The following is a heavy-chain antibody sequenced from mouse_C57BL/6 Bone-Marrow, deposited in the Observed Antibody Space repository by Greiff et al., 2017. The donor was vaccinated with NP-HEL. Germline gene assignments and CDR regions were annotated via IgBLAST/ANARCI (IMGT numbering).Heavy chain of an antibody. J-gene: IGHJ1*03. V-gene: IGHV1-52*01. CDR2: IDPSDSVT. D-gene: IGHD2-12*01. Sequence: QVQLKQPGAELVRPGSSVKLSCKASGYTFTSYWMHWVKQRPIQGLEWIGNIDPSDSVTHYNQKFKDKATLTVDKSSSTAYMQLSSLTSEDSAVYYCASWDYSYDGDWYFDVWGTGTTVTVSS. CDR3: ASWDYSYDGDWYFDV. CDR1: GYTFTSYW.